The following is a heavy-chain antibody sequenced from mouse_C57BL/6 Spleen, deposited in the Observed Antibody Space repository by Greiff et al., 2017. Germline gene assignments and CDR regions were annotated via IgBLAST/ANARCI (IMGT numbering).Heavy chain of an antibody. Sequence: QVQLQQSGPELVKPGASVKISCKASGYAFSSSGMNWVKQRPGKGLEWIGRIYPGDGDTNYNGKFKGKATVTANKSSSTAYMQLSRLPSEDSAVYFCARGGTTVPPYWYLDVWGTGTSVTVSS. J-gene: IGHJ1*03. CDR2: IYPGDGDT. V-gene: IGHV1-82*01. CDR1: GYAFSSSG. D-gene: IGHD1-1*01. CDR3: ARGGTTVPPYWYLDV.